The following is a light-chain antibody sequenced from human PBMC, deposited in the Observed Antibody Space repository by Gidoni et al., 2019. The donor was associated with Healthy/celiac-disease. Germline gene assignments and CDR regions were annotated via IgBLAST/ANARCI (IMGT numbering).Light chain of an antibody. Sequence: EIVMTQSPATLSVSPGERATLSCRASQSVSSNLAWYQQKPGQAPRLLIYGASTRAPGIPARFSGSGSGTEFTLTISSLQSEDFAVYYCQQYNNWLTFXGXTKVEIK. CDR1: QSVSSN. V-gene: IGKV3-15*01. CDR2: GAS. J-gene: IGKJ4*01. CDR3: QQYNNWLT.